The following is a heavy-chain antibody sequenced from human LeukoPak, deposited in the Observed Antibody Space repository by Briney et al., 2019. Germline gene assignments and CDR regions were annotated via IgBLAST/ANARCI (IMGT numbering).Heavy chain of an antibody. V-gene: IGHV3-7*01. CDR3: VRDGGVSGYDLLDY. Sequence: GGSLRLSCAASGFTFSNYWMSWVRQAPGKGLEWVAHINQDGSEEHYMDSVKARFIISRDNAKNSLSLQLDSLRAEDTAVYYCVRDGGVSGYDLLDYWGQGTLVTVSS. D-gene: IGHD5-12*01. CDR1: GFTFSNYW. CDR2: INQDGSEE. J-gene: IGHJ4*02.